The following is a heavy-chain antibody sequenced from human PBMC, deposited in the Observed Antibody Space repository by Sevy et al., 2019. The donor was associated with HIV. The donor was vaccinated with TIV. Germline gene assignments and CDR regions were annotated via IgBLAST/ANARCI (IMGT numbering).Heavy chain of an antibody. J-gene: IGHJ4*02. CDR3: AGFRDGYNYYGFDC. CDR1: GGSISSYY. Sequence: SETLSLTCTVSGGSISSYYWSWIRQPPGKGLEWIGYIYYSGSTNYNPSLKSRVTISVDTSKNQFSLKLSSVTAADTAVYYCAGFRDGYNYYGFDCWGQGTLVTVSS. CDR2: IYYSGST. D-gene: IGHD5-12*01. V-gene: IGHV4-59*01.